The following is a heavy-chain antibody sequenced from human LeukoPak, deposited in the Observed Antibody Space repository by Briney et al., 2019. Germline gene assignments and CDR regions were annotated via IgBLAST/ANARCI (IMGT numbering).Heavy chain of an antibody. V-gene: IGHV4-59*06. CDR3: AREGVAATRGAGY. CDR1: GDSVSSYY. J-gene: IGHJ4*02. D-gene: IGHD2-15*01. CDR2: IYYSGST. Sequence: SETLSLTCTVSGDSVSSYYWSWIRQHPGKGLEWIGYIYYSGSTYYNPSLKSRVTISVDTSKNQFSLKLSSVTAADTAVYYCAREGVAATRGAGYWGQGTLVTVSS.